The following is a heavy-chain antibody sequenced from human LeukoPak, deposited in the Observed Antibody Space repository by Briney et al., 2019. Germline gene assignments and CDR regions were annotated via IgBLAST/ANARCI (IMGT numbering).Heavy chain of an antibody. Sequence: GASVKVSCKASGYTFTGYYMHWVRQAPGQGLEWMGWINPNSGGTNYAQKFQGRVTMTRDTSISTAYMELSRLRSDDTAVYYCAREQIEGVVVAAQNAFDIWGQGTMVTVSS. CDR3: AREQIEGVVVAAQNAFDI. CDR1: GYTFTGYY. CDR2: INPNSGGT. V-gene: IGHV1-2*02. J-gene: IGHJ3*02. D-gene: IGHD2-15*01.